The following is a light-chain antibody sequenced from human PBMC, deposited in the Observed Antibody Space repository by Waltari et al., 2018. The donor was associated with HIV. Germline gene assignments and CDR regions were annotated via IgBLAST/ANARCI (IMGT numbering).Light chain of an antibody. CDR2: GAS. CDR3: QQYDSSPGT. V-gene: IGKV3-20*01. CDR1: QNVSNDY. Sequence: ETVLTQSPGTLSLSPGERATLSCRASQNVSNDYLAWYLQRLGQAPRLLIYGASSRATCIPDRFSGSGSGTDFTLTISRLEPEDFAVYYCQQYDSSPGTFGGGTKVEIK. J-gene: IGKJ4*01.